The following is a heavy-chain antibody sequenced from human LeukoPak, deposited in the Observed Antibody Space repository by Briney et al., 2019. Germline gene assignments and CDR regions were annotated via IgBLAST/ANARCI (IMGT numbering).Heavy chain of an antibody. J-gene: IGHJ4*02. CDR1: GFTFDDYA. CDR2: ISWNSGSI. Sequence: GRSLRLSCVASGFTFDDYAMHWVRQAPGKGLEWVSGISWNSGSIGYADSVKGRFTISRDNAKNSLYLQMNSLRADDTALYSCAKDMGYYYDSSGYLAPYFDYWGQGTLVTVSS. CDR3: AKDMGYYYDSSGYLAPYFDY. V-gene: IGHV3-9*01. D-gene: IGHD3-22*01.